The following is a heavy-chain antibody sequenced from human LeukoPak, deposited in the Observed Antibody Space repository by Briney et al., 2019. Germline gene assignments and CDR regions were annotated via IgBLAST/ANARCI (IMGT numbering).Heavy chain of an antibody. CDR3: AKDLDDTTTFYSFHH. CDR2: IRGSDDAT. Sequence: GGSLRLSCAASGFTFSNYAMSWVRQAPGKGLEWVSTIRGSDDATCYADSVKGRFTISRDNSKNIVYLQMDSLRAEDTAVYYCAKDLDDTTTFYSFHHWGQGTLVTVSS. D-gene: IGHD2/OR15-2a*01. V-gene: IGHV3-23*01. CDR1: GFTFSNYA. J-gene: IGHJ1*01.